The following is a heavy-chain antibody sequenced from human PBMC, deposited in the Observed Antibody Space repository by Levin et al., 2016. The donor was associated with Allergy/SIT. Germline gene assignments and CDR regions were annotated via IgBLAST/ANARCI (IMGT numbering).Heavy chain of an antibody. CDR2: IDPSDSYT. D-gene: IGHD2-15*01. CDR3: ARAAFCSGDGCFSDHFDY. Sequence: GESLKISCKGSGYTFTSNWMSWVRQMPGKGLEWMGRIDPSDSYTDYSPHFQGHVTVSSDKSNATAFLQWSSLKASDTAIYYCARAAFCSGDGCFSDHFDYWGQGTLVTVS. J-gene: IGHJ4*02. CDR1: GYTFTSNW. V-gene: IGHV5-10-1*01.